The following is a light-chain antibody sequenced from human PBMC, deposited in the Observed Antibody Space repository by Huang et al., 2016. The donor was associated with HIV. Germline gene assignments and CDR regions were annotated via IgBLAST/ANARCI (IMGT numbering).Light chain of an antibody. CDR3: QQSFGRQPT. CDR2: WAS. Sequence: IVMTQDPASLAVSLGERAAINCKSSQSLLHQSSRRNFLAWYQQKSGQSPKLLIYWASVRVSGVPERFSASGSGTNFTFTIGNLQPVDVATYYCQQSFGRQPTFGQGTKVEL. V-gene: IGKV4-1*01. CDR1: QSLLHQSSRRNF. J-gene: IGKJ1*01.